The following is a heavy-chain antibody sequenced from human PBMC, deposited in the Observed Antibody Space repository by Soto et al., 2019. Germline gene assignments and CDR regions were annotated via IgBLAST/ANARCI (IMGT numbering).Heavy chain of an antibody. CDR1: GDTFTAYG. Sequence: QVQLVQSGAEVKEPGASVKVSCKASGDTFTAYGFHWVRQAPGHRLEWMGWINAGNRDTKYSQKFQDRVTITRDTSARIAYMEMSSLRSEDTTVYYCARDVSSSIDCWGQGTLVTVSS. CDR3: ARDVSSSIDC. V-gene: IGHV1-3*01. J-gene: IGHJ4*02. CDR2: INAGNRDT. D-gene: IGHD6-6*01.